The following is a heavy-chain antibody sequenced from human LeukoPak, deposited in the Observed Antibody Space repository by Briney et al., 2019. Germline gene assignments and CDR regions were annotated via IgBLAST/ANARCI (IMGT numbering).Heavy chain of an antibody. CDR2: IRYDGSNK. J-gene: IGHJ5*02. CDR1: GFTFSSYG. CDR3: AKAYSSGWYFVAGWFDP. V-gene: IGHV3-30*02. Sequence: GGSLRLSCAASGFTFSSYGMHWVRQAPGKGLEWVAFIRYDGSNKYYADSVKGRFTISRDNSKNTLYLQMNSLRAEDTAVYYCAKAYSSGWYFVAGWFDPWGQGTLVTVSS. D-gene: IGHD6-19*01.